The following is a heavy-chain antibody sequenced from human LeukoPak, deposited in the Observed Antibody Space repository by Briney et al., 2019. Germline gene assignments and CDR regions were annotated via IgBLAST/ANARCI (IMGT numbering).Heavy chain of an antibody. D-gene: IGHD5-24*01. CDR3: ARDRVVEMATIRTFDY. CDR1: GYTFTGYG. V-gene: IGHV1-18*01. CDR2: ISAYNGNT. Sequence: GASVKVSCKASGYTFTGYGISWVRQAPGQGLEWMGWISAYNGNTNYAQKLQGRVTMTTDTSTSTAYMELRSLRSDDTAVYYCARDRVVEMATIRTFDYWGQGTLVTVSS. J-gene: IGHJ4*02.